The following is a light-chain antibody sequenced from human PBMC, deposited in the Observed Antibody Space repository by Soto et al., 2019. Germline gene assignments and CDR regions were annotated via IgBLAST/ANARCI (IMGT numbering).Light chain of an antibody. CDR2: AAS. Sequence: DIQLTQSPSFLSASVGDRVTITCRASQGISSYLAWYQQKPGKAPKLLIYAASTLQSGVPSRFGGSGSGTEFTLTISSLQPEDFATYYCQQLNSYPLMYTFGQGTKLEIK. J-gene: IGKJ2*01. V-gene: IGKV1-9*01. CDR3: QQLNSYPLMYT. CDR1: QGISSY.